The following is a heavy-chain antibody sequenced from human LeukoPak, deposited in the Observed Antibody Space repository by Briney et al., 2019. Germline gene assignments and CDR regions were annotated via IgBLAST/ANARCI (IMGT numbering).Heavy chain of an antibody. J-gene: IGHJ6*04. CDR1: GFTFNNYA. V-gene: IGHV3-23*01. Sequence: PGGSLRLSCAASGFTFNNYAMSWVRQPPGKGLEWVSSISGSGANTYYADSVKGRFTISRDNAKNSVYLQMNSLRAEDTAVYYCAELGITMIGGVWGKGTTVTISS. D-gene: IGHD3-10*02. CDR3: AELGITMIGGV. CDR2: ISGSGANT.